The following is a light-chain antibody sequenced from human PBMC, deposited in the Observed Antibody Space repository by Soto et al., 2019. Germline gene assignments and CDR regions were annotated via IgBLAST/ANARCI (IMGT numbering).Light chain of an antibody. CDR1: QSVSSSY. J-gene: IGKJ2*01. Sequence: EIVLTQSPGTLSLSPGERATLSCRASQSVSSSYLAWYQQKPGQAPRLLIYGASSRATGIPDRFSGSGSGTDFTLTISILEPEDFAVYYCQHYCSSPRTFGQGTKLEIK. CDR3: QHYCSSPRT. V-gene: IGKV3-20*01. CDR2: GAS.